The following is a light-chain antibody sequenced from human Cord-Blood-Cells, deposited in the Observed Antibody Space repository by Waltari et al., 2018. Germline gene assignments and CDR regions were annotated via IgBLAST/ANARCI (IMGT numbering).Light chain of an antibody. CDR1: SSEVGGSNS. CDR2: DVS. CDR3: SSYTSSSTYV. V-gene: IGLV2-14*03. Sequence: QSALPQSASVCASPAPSITISCTGTSSEVGGSNSVAWYQHHPGKAPKLMFYDVSNRPSVVSNRFSGSKSGNTASLTISGLQAEDEADYYCSSYTSSSTYVFGTVTKVTVL. J-gene: IGLJ1*01.